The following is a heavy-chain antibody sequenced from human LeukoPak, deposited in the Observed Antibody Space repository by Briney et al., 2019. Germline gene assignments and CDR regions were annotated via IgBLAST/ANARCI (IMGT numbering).Heavy chain of an antibody. Sequence: GGSLRLSCAASGFTFSSYAMSGVRQSPGKGREGGSSMSCRGGSAYYADSVKGRFTISRDNSKNTLYLQMNSMRAEDTAVYYCAQDRPHSRGYYYWGTGAMVTVSS. CDR2: MSCRGGSA. CDR3: AQDRPHSRGYYY. D-gene: IGHD3-22*01. V-gene: IGHV3-23*01. CDR1: GFTFSSYA. J-gene: IGHJ4*02.